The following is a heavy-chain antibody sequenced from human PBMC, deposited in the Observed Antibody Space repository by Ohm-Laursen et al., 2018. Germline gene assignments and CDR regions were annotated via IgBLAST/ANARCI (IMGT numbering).Heavy chain of an antibody. J-gene: IGHJ5*02. CDR1: GGSISSYY. Sequence: TLSLTCTVSGGSISSYYWSWIRQPAGKGLEWIGRIYSSGSTNYNPSLKSRVSMSVDTSKNHFSLKLSSVTAADTAVYYCARAHPNCSGGSCSWFAPWGQGTLVTVSS. V-gene: IGHV4-4*07. CDR2: IYSSGST. D-gene: IGHD2-15*01. CDR3: ARAHPNCSGGSCSWFAP.